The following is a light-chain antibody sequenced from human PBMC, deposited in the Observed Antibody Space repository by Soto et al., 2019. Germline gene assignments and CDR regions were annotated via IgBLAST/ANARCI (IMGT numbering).Light chain of an antibody. CDR1: QRVSSY. V-gene: IGKV3-11*01. CDR3: QQRSNWPLT. Sequence: EIVLTQSPATLSLSPGERATLSCRASQRVSSYLAWYQQKSGQAPRLLLYDASNRATGIPARFSGSGSGTDFTLTISSLEPEDFAVYYCQQRSNWPLTFGGGTKVEIK. CDR2: DAS. J-gene: IGKJ4*01.